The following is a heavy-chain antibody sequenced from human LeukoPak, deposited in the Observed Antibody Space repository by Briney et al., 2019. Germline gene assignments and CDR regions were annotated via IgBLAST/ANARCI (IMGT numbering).Heavy chain of an antibody. J-gene: IGHJ4*02. V-gene: IGHV3-23*01. Sequence: QPGGSLRLSCAASGFTFDTTDMTWVRQAPGKGPEWLSCISGTGDRTYYADSVRGRFTISRDNSKNMLYLQMTSLRVEDTTTYYCVKNSGIWSFWGRGTLAAVSS. CDR3: VKNSGIWSF. D-gene: IGHD1-26*01. CDR1: GFTFDTTD. CDR2: ISGTGDRT.